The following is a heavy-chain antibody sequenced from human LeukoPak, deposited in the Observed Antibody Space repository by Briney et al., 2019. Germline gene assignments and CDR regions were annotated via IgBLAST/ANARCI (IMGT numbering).Heavy chain of an antibody. V-gene: IGHV3-23*01. CDR2: ISGTGGTT. J-gene: IGHJ4*02. CDR3: AKQARYGSGSPVDY. CDR1: GFTFSNYA. Sequence: GGSLRLSCAASGFTFSNYAMSWVRQAPGKGLEWVSTISGTGGTTYYADSVKGRFTNSRDNSKNTLYLQMNSLRAEDTAVYYCAKQARYGSGSPVDYWGQGTLVTVSS. D-gene: IGHD3-10*01.